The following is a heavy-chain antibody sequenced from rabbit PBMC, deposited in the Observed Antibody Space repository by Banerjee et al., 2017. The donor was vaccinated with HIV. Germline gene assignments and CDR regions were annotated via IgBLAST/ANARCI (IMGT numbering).Heavy chain of an antibody. V-gene: IGHV1S40*01. CDR1: GFSFSSGYD. D-gene: IGHD4-1*01. CDR3: ARDLAGVIGWNFNF. CDR2: TYADSSGGT. Sequence: QSLEESGGGLVKPGASLTLTCTASGFSFSSGYDMCWVRQTPGKGLEWIACTYADSSGGTYYASWAKGPFTISKTSSTTVTLQMTSLTAADTATYFCARDLAGVIGWNFNFWGPGTLVTVS. J-gene: IGHJ4*01.